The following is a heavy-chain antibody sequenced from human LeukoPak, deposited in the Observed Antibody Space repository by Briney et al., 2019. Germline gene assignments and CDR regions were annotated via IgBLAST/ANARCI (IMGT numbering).Heavy chain of an antibody. CDR3: ATHSSSFDY. J-gene: IGHJ4*02. V-gene: IGHV3-33*01. Sequence: GGSLRHSCAASGFTFSSYGMHWVRQAPGKGLEWVAVIWYDGSNKYYADSVKGRFTISRDNSKNTLYLQMNSLRAEDTAVYYCATHSSSFDYWGQGTLVTVSS. CDR1: GFTFSSYG. CDR2: IWYDGSNK.